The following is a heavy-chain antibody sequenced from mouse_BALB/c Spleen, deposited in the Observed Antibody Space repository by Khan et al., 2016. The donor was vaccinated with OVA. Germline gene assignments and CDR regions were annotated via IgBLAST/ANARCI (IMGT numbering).Heavy chain of an antibody. D-gene: IGHD3-3*01. CDR1: GYSLTRYG. CDR2: IWAGGST. Sequence: VQLKESGPGLVAPSQSLSITCTAYGYSLTRYGVHWVRQPPGKGLEWLGLIWAGGSTTYNWALMSRLSINIDNSKSLVFLIMNNLQTDDTALYYCARSKYLARYWGQGTTLTVSS. V-gene: IGHV2-9*02. J-gene: IGHJ2*01. CDR3: ARSKYLARY.